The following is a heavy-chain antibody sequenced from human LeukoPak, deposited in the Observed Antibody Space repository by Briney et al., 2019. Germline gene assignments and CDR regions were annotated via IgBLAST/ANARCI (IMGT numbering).Heavy chain of an antibody. Sequence: ASVKVSCKASGYTFTSYDINWVRQATGQGLEWMGWMNPNSGNTGFAQKFQGRVTITRNTSISTAYMELSSLRSEDTAVYYCARDNSVRDEAWWFNPWGQGTLVTVSS. CDR2: MNPNSGNT. CDR1: GYTFTSYD. V-gene: IGHV1-8*03. CDR3: ARDNSVRDEAWWFNP. J-gene: IGHJ5*02. D-gene: IGHD5-24*01.